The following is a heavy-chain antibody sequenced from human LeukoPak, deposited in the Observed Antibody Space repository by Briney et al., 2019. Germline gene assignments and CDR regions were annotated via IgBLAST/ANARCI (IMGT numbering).Heavy chain of an antibody. V-gene: IGHV3-53*01. CDR3: ARGRFSGPDDY. CDR1: EFSVSSNY. D-gene: IGHD6-19*01. J-gene: IGHJ4*02. CDR2: IYSGGAT. Sequence: GSLRLSCAVSEFSVSSNYMNWVRQAPGKGLEWISVIYSGGATYYADSVRGRFTISRDNSKNMVSLQMTSLGAEDTAVYYCARGRFSGPDDYWGQGTLVTVSS.